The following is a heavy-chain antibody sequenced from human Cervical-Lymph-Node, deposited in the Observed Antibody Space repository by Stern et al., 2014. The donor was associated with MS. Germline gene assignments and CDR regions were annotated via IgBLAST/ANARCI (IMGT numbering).Heavy chain of an antibody. CDR3: ARKIGYGDTEYYYYGMDV. J-gene: IGHJ6*02. CDR2: ISAFNDNT. Sequence: QVQLVQSGAEVKKPGASVKVSCKASGYTLTHYGISWVRQVRGQGLEWLGWISAFNDNTRYPQKLQGRVTLTTDTATGTAYMELRSLRSDDTAVYYCARKIGYGDTEYYYYGMDVWGQGTTVTVSS. V-gene: IGHV1-18*04. D-gene: IGHD4-17*01. CDR1: GYTLTHYG.